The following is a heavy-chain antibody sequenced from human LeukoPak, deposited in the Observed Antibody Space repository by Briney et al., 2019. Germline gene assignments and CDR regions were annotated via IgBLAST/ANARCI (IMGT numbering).Heavy chain of an antibody. V-gene: IGHV1-69*04. CDR1: GGTFSSYA. D-gene: IGHD6-19*01. CDR3: ARDPYSSGWYIPRYDP. J-gene: IGHJ5*02. CDR2: IIPILGIA. Sequence: SVKVSCKASGGTFSSYAISWVRQAPGQGLEWMGRIIPILGIANYAQKFQGRVTITADKSTTTAYMELSSLRSEDTAVYYCARDPYSSGWYIPRYDPWGQGTLVTVSS.